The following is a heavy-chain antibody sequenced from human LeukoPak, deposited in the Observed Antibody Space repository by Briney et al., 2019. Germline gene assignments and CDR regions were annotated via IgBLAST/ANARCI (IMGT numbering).Heavy chain of an antibody. Sequence: PGGSLRLSCEASGVTFSGNWMSWVRQAPGKGLEWVASINPDGSEKLYVDSVKSRFTMSRDNTKSSLYMQMNSLGAEDTAIYYCAKLLGTVTTYDSWGQGTRVAVSS. J-gene: IGHJ4*02. V-gene: IGHV3-7*01. CDR3: AKLLGTVTTYDS. CDR1: GVTFSGNW. CDR2: INPDGSEK. D-gene: IGHD2/OR15-2a*01.